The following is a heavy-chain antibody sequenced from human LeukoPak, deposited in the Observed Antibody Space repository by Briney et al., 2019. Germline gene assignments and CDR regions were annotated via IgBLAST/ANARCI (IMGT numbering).Heavy chain of an antibody. D-gene: IGHD5-12*01. CDR3: ASGGYATDY. CDR2: IYHSGST. CDR1: GHSISSGYY. V-gene: IGHV4-38-2*02. J-gene: IGHJ4*02. Sequence: SETLSLTCTVSGHSISSGYYWGWIRQPPGKGLEWIGSIYHSGSTYYNPSLKSRVTISVDTSKNQFSLKLSSVTAADTAVYYCASGGYATDYWGQGTLVTVSS.